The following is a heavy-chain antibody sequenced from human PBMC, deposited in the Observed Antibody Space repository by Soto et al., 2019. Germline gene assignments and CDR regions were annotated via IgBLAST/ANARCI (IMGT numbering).Heavy chain of an antibody. CDR1: GYTFTSYG. Sequence: GASVKVSCTASGYTFTSYGISWVRQAPGQGLEWMGRISAYNGNTNYAQKLQGRVTMTTDTSTSTAYMELRSLRSDDTAVYYCARVWFLEWFYYYYMDVWGKGTTVTVSS. CDR3: ARVWFLEWFYYYYMDV. V-gene: IGHV1-18*01. J-gene: IGHJ6*03. CDR2: ISAYNGNT. D-gene: IGHD3-3*01.